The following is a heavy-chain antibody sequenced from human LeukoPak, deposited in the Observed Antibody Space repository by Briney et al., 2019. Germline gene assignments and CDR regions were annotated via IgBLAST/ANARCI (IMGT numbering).Heavy chain of an antibody. CDR2: IYHSGST. V-gene: IGHV4-30-2*01. CDR1: GGSISSGGYY. D-gene: IGHD1-26*01. Sequence: SETLSLTCTVSGGSISSGGYYWSWIRQPPGKGLEWIGYIYHSGSTYYNPSLKSRVTISVDTSKNQFSLKLSSVTAADTAVYYCARLLRRGDAFDIWGQGTMVTVSS. CDR3: ARLLRRGDAFDI. J-gene: IGHJ3*02.